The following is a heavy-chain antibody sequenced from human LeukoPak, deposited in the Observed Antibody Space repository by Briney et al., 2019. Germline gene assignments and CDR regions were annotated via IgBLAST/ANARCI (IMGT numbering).Heavy chain of an antibody. CDR1: EFTFTTYG. V-gene: IGHV3-33*01. CDR3: AREASDAFDI. CDR2: IWYDGSNK. J-gene: IGHJ3*02. Sequence: GGSLRLSCAASEFTFTTYGMHWVRQAPGKGLEWVALIWYDGSNKNYADSVKGRFTISRDNSKNTLFLQMNSLRAEDTAVYYCAREASDAFDIWGQGTMVTVSS.